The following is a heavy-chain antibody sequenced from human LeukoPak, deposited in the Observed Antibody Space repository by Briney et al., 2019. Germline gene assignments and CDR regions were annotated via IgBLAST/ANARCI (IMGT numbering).Heavy chain of an antibody. CDR3: ARSPPGWYYDNSGQYYFDT. CDR1: GGSISGYY. V-gene: IGHV4-59*08. Sequence: SETLSLTCTVSGGSISGYYWSWTRQSPGKRLEWIAYISFTGNTNYNPSLKSRVTISLDTSKAHFSLTLSSLTAADTAVYYCARSPPGWYYDNSGQYYFDTWGQGALVTVSS. J-gene: IGHJ4*02. D-gene: IGHD3-22*01. CDR2: ISFTGNT.